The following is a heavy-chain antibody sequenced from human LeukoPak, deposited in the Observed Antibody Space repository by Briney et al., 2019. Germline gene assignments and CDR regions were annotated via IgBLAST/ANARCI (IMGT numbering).Heavy chain of an antibody. CDR2: IKQDGSEK. D-gene: IGHD1-1*01. CDR1: GFIFSSYW. CDR3: ARDLRATTSPGSPQY. V-gene: IGHV3-7*01. Sequence: GGSLRLSCAASGFIFSSYWMSWVRQAPGKGLEWVANIKQDGSEKYYVDSVKGRFIISRDNAKNSLYLQMNSLRAEDTAVYYCARDLRATTSPGSPQYWGQGTLVTVSS. J-gene: IGHJ4*02.